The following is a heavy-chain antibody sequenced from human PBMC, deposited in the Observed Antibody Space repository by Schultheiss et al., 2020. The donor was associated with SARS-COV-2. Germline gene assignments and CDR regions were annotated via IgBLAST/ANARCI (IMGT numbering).Heavy chain of an antibody. D-gene: IGHD6-13*01. Sequence: GSLRLSCAASGLMVSSNYMAWVRQPPGKGLEWVSVIYSGGSTYYADSVKGRFTISRDNSKNTLYLQMNSLRAEDTAVYYCARDGGIAGYHWGQGTLVTVSS. J-gene: IGHJ1*01. V-gene: IGHV3-66*01. CDR1: GLMVSSNY. CDR3: ARDGGIAGYH. CDR2: IYSGGST.